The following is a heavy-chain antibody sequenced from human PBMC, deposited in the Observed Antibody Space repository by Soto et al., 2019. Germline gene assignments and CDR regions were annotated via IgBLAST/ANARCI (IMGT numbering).Heavy chain of an antibody. J-gene: IGHJ6*03. CDR3: ARENSSSWYYYYYMDV. CDR1: GGTFSSYT. D-gene: IGHD6-13*01. CDR2: IIPILGIA. V-gene: IGHV1-69*04. Sequence: SVKVSCTASGGTFSSYTISWVRQAPGQGLEWMGRIIPILGIANYAQKFQGRVTITADKSTSTAYMELSSLRSEDTAVYYCARENSSSWYYYYYMDVWGKGTTVTVSS.